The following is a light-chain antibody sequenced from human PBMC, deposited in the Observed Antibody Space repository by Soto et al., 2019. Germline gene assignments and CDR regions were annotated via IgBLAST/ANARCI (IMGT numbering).Light chain of an antibody. CDR1: QGIGND. J-gene: IGKJ4*01. CDR3: LQDYNYPLT. Sequence: AIQMTQSPSSLSVSVGDRVTITCRASQGIGNDLGWYQQKPGKAPNLLIYAASSLQSGVPSRFSGSGSGTDFTLTISSLQPEDFATYYCLQDYNYPLTFGGGTKVEIK. V-gene: IGKV1-6*01. CDR2: AAS.